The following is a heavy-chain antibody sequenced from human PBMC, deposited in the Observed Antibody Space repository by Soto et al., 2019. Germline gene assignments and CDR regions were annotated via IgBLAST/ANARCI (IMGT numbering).Heavy chain of an antibody. CDR2: ISDYNGNT. V-gene: IGHV1-18*01. CDR1: GYTFASYA. CDR3: ARDPPPPDY. J-gene: IGHJ4*02. Sequence: QVQLVQSGAEVKKPGASVKVSCKASGYTFASYAISWMRQAPGHGLEWMGWISDYNGNTNYAQKLQRRVTMTTDTSTSTAYMELRSLRSDDTAVYYCARDPPPPDYWGQGTLVPVSS.